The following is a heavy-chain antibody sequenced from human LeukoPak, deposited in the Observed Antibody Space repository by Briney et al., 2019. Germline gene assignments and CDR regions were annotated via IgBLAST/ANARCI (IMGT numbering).Heavy chain of an antibody. D-gene: IGHD1-26*01. CDR3: ARDSGAFDI. CDR2: IYYSGST. J-gene: IGHJ3*02. V-gene: IGHV4-61*03. Sequence: PSETLSLTCTVSGGSISSGGYYWSWIRQPPGKGLEWIGYIYYSGSTNYNPSLKSRVTISVDTSKNHFSLKLSSVTSADTAMYYCARDSGAFDIWGQGTMVTVSS. CDR1: GGSISSGGYY.